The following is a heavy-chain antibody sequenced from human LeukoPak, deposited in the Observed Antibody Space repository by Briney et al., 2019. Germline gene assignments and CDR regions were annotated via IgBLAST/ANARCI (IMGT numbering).Heavy chain of an antibody. CDR3: AKATAGNAFDI. J-gene: IGHJ3*02. CDR1: GFTVSSNY. Sequence: GGSLRLSCAASGFTVSSNYMSWVRQAPGKGLEWVSAISGSGGSTYYADSVKGRFTISRDNSKNTLYLQMNSLRAEDTAVYYCAKATAGNAFDIWGQGTMVTVSS. V-gene: IGHV3-23*01. CDR2: ISGSGGST.